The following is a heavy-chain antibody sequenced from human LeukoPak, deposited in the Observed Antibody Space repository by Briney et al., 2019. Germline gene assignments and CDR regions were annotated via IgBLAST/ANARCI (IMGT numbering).Heavy chain of an antibody. D-gene: IGHD2-15*01. CDR3: ARDHSCVSGLDY. CDR1: GGSVSSSSYY. V-gene: IGHV4-61*01. CDR2: IYYSGST. J-gene: IGHJ4*02. Sequence: SETLSLTCTVSGGSVSSSSYYWSWIRQPPGKGLEWIGYIYYSGSTNYNPSLKSRVTISVDTSKNQFSLKLSSVTAADTAVYYCARDHSCVSGLDYWGQGTLVTVSS.